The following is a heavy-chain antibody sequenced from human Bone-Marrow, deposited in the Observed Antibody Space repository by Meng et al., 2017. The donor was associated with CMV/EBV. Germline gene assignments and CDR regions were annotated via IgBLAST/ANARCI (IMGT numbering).Heavy chain of an antibody. CDR2: IRQDGSEK. V-gene: IGHV3-7*03. Sequence: GESLKISCAASGFTFSSYRMSWVRQAAGKGLEWVANIRQDGSEKYYVDSVKGRFTITSDNAKNSLYLQMNSLRAEDTAVYYCTTQIQEEYDAFDIWGQGTMVTVSS. D-gene: IGHD2/OR15-2a*01. CDR1: GFTFSSYR. J-gene: IGHJ3*02. CDR3: TTQIQEEYDAFDI.